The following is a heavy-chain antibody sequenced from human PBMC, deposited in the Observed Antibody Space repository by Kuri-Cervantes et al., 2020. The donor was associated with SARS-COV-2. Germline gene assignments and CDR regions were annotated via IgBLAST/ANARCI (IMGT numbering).Heavy chain of an antibody. CDR2: ITGPGTTT. J-gene: IGHJ4*02. Sequence: GESLKISCAASGFTCSSYVMSWVRQAPGKGLEWVSSITGPGTTTFYADSVKGRLTISRDNSKNTMYLQLNSLRDEDTAVYYCARGRGYCSGGSCSEFWGQGTLVTVSS. V-gene: IGHV3-23*01. CDR1: GFTCSSYV. D-gene: IGHD2-15*01. CDR3: ARGRGYCSGGSCSEF.